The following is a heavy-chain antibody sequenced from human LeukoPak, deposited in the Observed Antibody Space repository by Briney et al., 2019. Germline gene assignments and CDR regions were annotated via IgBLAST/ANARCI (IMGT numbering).Heavy chain of an antibody. J-gene: IGHJ4*02. CDR3: ARLMGERTIYVS. D-gene: IGHD1-26*01. CDR2: IKQEGSEK. Sequence: GGSRTPLCAASGFTLRSHWMSWVRQPPGDELEGVASIKQEGSEKYYVEAARGRFTVSRDNAKNSLYLQMNSLRAEDTAVYYCARLMGERTIYVSWGQGPRHTLSS. CDR1: GFTLRSHW. V-gene: IGHV3-7*01.